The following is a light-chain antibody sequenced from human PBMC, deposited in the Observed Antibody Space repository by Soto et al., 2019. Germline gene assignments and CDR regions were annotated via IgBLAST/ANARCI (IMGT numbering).Light chain of an antibody. CDR1: QSVVTY. V-gene: IGKV3-11*01. Sequence: EIVLTQSPATLSLSPGAAATLSCRASQSVVTYLAWYQQRPGQAPRLLIYDTSNRAAGIPARFSGSGSGTDFTLTISSIEPEDFAVYYCQQRFIWPPITFGQGTRLDIK. CDR3: QQRFIWPPIT. J-gene: IGKJ5*01. CDR2: DTS.